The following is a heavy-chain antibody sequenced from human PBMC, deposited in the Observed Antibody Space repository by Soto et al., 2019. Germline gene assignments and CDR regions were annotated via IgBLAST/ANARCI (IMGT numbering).Heavy chain of an antibody. CDR3: ARNWNYELDY. V-gene: IGHV1-18*04. Sequence: QVQLVQSGAEVKKPGASVKVSCKASGYTFTSYGISWVRQATGKGLEWMGWISGYNGNTNYAEKLQGRVTMTADTSTSTADMERRSLRSDDTAVYYCARNWNYELDYWGQGTLVTGSS. D-gene: IGHD1-7*01. CDR1: GYTFTSYG. CDR2: ISGYNGNT. J-gene: IGHJ4*02.